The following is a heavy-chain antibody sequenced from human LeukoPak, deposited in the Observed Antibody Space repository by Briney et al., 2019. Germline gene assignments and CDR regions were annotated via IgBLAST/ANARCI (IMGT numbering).Heavy chain of an antibody. D-gene: IGHD2-2*01. V-gene: IGHV3-30*18. Sequence: GGSLRLSCAASGFTFSSYGVHWVRQAPGKGLEWVAVISYDGSNKYYADSVKGRFTISRDNSKNTLYLQMNSLRAEDTAVYYCAKDHGIVVVPAASHFDYWGQGTLVTVSS. CDR1: GFTFSSYG. CDR3: AKDHGIVVVPAASHFDY. J-gene: IGHJ4*02. CDR2: ISYDGSNK.